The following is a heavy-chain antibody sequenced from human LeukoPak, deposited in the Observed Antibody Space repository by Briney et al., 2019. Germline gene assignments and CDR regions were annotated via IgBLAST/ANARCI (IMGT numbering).Heavy chain of an antibody. D-gene: IGHD6-13*01. Sequence: ASVKVSCKVSGYTLTELSMHWVRQAPGKGLEWMGGFDPEDGETIYAQKFQGRVTMTEDTSTDTAYMELSSLRSEDTAVYYCANVPIAAAYDPMLPDYWGQGTLVTVSS. CDR3: ANVPIAAAYDPMLPDY. CDR1: GYTLTELS. CDR2: FDPEDGET. V-gene: IGHV1-24*01. J-gene: IGHJ4*02.